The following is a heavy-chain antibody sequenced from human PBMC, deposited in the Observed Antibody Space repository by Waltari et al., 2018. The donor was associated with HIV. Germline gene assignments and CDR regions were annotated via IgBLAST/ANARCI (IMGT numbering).Heavy chain of an antibody. CDR1: GYTFHAYF. J-gene: IGHJ4*02. Sequence: QVHLVQSGAEVKKPGSSVRVSCKTSGYTFHAYFFYWVRQAPGRALEWVGMINPNSRETNSAQRLEGRVTLTRDLSTSTGYMELSRLTPDDTAVYYCASVTDSGTALANWGQGTLISVSS. D-gene: IGHD3-10*01. CDR2: INPNSRET. V-gene: IGHV1-2*02. CDR3: ASVTDSGTALAN.